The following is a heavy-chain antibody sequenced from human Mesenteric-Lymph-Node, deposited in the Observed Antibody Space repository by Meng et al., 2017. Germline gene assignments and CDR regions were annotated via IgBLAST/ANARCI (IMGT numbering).Heavy chain of an antibody. CDR1: GGSISSYY. V-gene: IGHV4-59*01. D-gene: IGHD5-24*01. CDR2: ISYSGST. Sequence: QGRLRESGPGLVKPSETLSLTCTVSGGSISSYYWSWIRQPPGKGLEWIGYISYSGSTNYNPSLKSRVTISVDTSKNQFSLKLSSVTAADTAVYYCARAGGYNSPFAYWGQGTLVTVSS. J-gene: IGHJ4*02. CDR3: ARAGGYNSPFAY.